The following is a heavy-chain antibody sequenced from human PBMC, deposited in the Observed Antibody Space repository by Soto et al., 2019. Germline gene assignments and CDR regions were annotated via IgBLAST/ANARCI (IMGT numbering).Heavy chain of an antibody. V-gene: IGHV6-1*01. J-gene: IGHJ4*02. Sequence: SQTLSLTCAISGDSVSSNSAAWNWIRQSPSRGLEWLGRTYYRSKWFNDYAVSVKRRITINPYTAKNQFSLQLNSVTPGDTAVYYCARDDTVAGNLFDYWGQGTLVTVSS. CDR3: ARDDTVAGNLFDY. CDR2: TYYRSKWFN. D-gene: IGHD6-19*01. CDR1: GDSVSSNSAA.